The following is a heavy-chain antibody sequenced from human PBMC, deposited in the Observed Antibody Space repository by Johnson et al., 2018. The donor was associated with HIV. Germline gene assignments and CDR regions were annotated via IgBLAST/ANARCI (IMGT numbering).Heavy chain of an antibody. CDR2: RLYDGSNK. J-gene: IGHJ3*02. CDR3: ASSGLGEQQLSAFDI. Sequence: QVQLVESGGGVVQPGRSLRLSCAASGFTFSSYAVHWVRQAPGKGLAWVAVRLYDGSNKYYADYVKGRFTISRDNSKNTLYLQMNSLRAEDTAVYYCASSGLGEQQLSAFDIWGQGTMVTVSS. D-gene: IGHD6-13*01. V-gene: IGHV3-30-3*01. CDR1: GFTFSSYA.